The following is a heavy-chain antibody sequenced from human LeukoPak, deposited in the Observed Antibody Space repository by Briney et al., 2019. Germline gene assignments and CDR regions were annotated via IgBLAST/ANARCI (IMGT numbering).Heavy chain of an antibody. J-gene: IGHJ4*02. Sequence: GESLKISCKSSGYSFTSYWIGWVRQMPGKGLGWMGIIYPGDSDTRYSPSFQGQVTISADKPISTAYLQWSSLKASDTAMYYCARGTIVGYCSGGSCYVDYWGQGTLVTVSS. D-gene: IGHD2-15*01. CDR1: GYSFTSYW. V-gene: IGHV5-51*04. CDR2: IYPGDSDT. CDR3: ARGTIVGYCSGGSCYVDY.